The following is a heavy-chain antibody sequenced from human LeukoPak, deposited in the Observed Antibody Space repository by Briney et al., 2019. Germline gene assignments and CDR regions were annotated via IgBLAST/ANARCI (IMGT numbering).Heavy chain of an antibody. Sequence: PGGSLRLSCAASGFTFSSCAMHWVRQAPGKGLEYVSAISSNGGSTYYANSVKGRFTIARDNSKNTLYLQMGSLRAEDMAVYYCARGASSSWRFWFDPWGQGTLVTVSS. V-gene: IGHV3-64*01. CDR1: GFTFSSCA. J-gene: IGHJ5*02. CDR3: ARGASSSWRFWFDP. D-gene: IGHD6-13*01. CDR2: ISSNGGST.